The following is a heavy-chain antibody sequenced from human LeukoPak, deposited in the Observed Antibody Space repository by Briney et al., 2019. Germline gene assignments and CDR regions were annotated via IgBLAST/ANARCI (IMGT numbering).Heavy chain of an antibody. V-gene: IGHV1-8*01. CDR3: ATPPHDFWSGYYFLDY. Sequence: ASVKISCKASGYTFTSYDINWVRQDTGQGLEWMGWMNTNSGNTGYSQKFQGRVTMTRNTSISTAYMELSSLRSEDTAVYYCATPPHDFWSGYYFLDYWGQGTLVTVSS. J-gene: IGHJ4*02. D-gene: IGHD3-3*01. CDR2: MNTNSGNT. CDR1: GYTFTSYD.